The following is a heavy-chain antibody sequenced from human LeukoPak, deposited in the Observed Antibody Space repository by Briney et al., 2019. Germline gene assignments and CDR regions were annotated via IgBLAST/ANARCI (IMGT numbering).Heavy chain of an antibody. CDR3: ARGPGMIVLVNAFEI. CDR2: INPKSGGT. D-gene: IGHD3-22*01. Sequence: GASVKVSCKASGYTFTSYYMHWVRQAPGQGLEWMGRINPKSGGTNYAQKFQGRVSMTSDTSISTAHMELTRLTFDDTALYYCARGPGMIVLVNAFEIWGQGTMVTVSS. CDR1: GYTFTSYY. J-gene: IGHJ3*02. V-gene: IGHV1-2*06.